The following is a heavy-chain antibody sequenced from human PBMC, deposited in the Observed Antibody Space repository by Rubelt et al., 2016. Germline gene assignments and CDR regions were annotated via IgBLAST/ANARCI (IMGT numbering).Heavy chain of an antibody. CDR2: INPNSGGT. J-gene: IGHJ6*02. Sequence: MHWVRQAPGQGLEWMGRINPNSGGTNYAQKFQGRVTMTRDTSISTAYMELSRLRSDDTAVYYCATAGYSYGLGDYYYYGLDVWGQGTTVTVSS. D-gene: IGHD5-18*01. CDR3: ATAGYSYGLGDYYYYGLDV. V-gene: IGHV1-2*06.